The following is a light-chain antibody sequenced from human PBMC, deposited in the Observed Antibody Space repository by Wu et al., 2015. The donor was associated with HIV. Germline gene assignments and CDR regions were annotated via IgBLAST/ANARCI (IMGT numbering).Light chain of an antibody. V-gene: IGKV3-20*01. CDR1: QSVSSY. J-gene: IGKJ1*01. CDR3: QQYGSS. Sequence: EIVLTQSPATLSLSPGERATLSCRASQSVSSYLAWFQQKPGQSPRLLIFSASNRAPGIPARFSGRGSGTDFTLTISRLEPEDFAVYYCQQYGSSFGQGTKVEIK. CDR2: SAS.